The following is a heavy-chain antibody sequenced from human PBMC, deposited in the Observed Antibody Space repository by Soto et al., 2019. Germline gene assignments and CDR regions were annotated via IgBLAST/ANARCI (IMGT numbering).Heavy chain of an antibody. CDR2: ISSTTNYI. J-gene: IGHJ4*02. CDR1: GFTFTRYS. Sequence: GGSLRLSCAASGFTFTRYSMNWVRQAPGKGLGWVSSISSTTNYIYYGDSMKGRFTISRDNAKNSLYLEMNSLRAEDTAAYYCARESEDLASNFDYWGQGTLVTVSS. CDR3: ARESEDLASNFDY. V-gene: IGHV3-21*06.